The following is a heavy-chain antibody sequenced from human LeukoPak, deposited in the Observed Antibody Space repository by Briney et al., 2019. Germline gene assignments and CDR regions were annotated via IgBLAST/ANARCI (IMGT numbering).Heavy chain of an antibody. CDR1: GGSISSHY. Sequence: PSDTLSLTCAVSGGSISSHYWSWIRQPPGKGLEWIGYIYYSGSTNYNPSLKSRVTISVDTSKNQFSLKLSSVTAADTAVYYCARAKQWLDQWGQGTLVTVSS. CDR2: IYYSGST. D-gene: IGHD6-19*01. CDR3: ARAKQWLDQ. J-gene: IGHJ4*02. V-gene: IGHV4-59*11.